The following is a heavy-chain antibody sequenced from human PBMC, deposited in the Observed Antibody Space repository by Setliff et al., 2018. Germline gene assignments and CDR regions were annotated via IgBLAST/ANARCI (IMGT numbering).Heavy chain of an antibody. Sequence: PSETLSLTCTVSGASVSGNSYYWGWIRQPPGKGLEWIGSMYYGGGGSTYYNASLKSRVTISVDTSKNQFSLKLNSVTAADTATYYCARENGYCSGGACYFMFDYWGQGTLVTVSS. V-gene: IGHV4-39*07. CDR1: GASVSGNSYY. CDR3: ARENGYCSGGACYFMFDY. CDR2: MYYGGGGST. D-gene: IGHD2-15*01. J-gene: IGHJ4*02.